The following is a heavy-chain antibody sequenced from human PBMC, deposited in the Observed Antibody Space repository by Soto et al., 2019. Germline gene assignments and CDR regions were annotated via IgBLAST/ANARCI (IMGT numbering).Heavy chain of an antibody. D-gene: IGHD3-22*01. Sequence: QVQLQESGPGLVKPSETLSLTCDVSGGSISSNWWSWVRQPPGKGLEWIGEIHHSGTTNYNPSLKSRVTMSVDESENQISLNLNSVTAADTAVYYCARHIAMSTMRGFDSWGQGTLVTVSS. CDR1: GGSISSNW. CDR3: ARHIAMSTMRGFDS. V-gene: IGHV4-4*02. CDR2: IHHSGTT. J-gene: IGHJ4*02.